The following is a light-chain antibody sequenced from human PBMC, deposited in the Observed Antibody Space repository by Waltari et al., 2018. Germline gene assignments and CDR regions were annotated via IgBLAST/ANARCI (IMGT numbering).Light chain of an antibody. CDR3: QQYGSSPLT. CDR1: QRVWSNY. V-gene: IGKV3-20*01. J-gene: IGKJ1*01. Sequence: VLTQSPGTLSLSPGERVTLSCRASQRVWSNYLAWYQQKPGQGPRLLMYAASRRATGIADRFSGSGSGTDFTLTISRLEPEDFAMYWCQQYGSSPLTFGQGTTVEIK. CDR2: AAS.